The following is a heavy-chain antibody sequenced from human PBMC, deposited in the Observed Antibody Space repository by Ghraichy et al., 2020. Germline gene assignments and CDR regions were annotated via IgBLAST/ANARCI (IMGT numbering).Heavy chain of an antibody. J-gene: IGHJ6*02. D-gene: IGHD2-8*01. CDR1: GFTFSHYG. Sequence: GGSLRLSCAASGFTFSHYGIHWVRQAPGKGLEWVAVISYDGKTAFYADSVKGRFTISRDNSKNTAFVQMNSLTTEDTAVYYCAKGFCTNGDCYRSYGVDVWGQGSSVTVPS. V-gene: IGHV3-30*18. CDR3: AKGFCTNGDCYRSYGVDV. CDR2: ISYDGKTA.